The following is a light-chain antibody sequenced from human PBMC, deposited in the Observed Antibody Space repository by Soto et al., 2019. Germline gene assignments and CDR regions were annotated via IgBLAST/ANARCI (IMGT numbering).Light chain of an antibody. CDR3: AAWDDSLNGVV. CDR2: YNN. J-gene: IGLJ2*01. CDR1: SSNIGSNT. V-gene: IGLV1-44*01. Sequence: QSVLTQPPSTSGTPGQRVTSSCSGASSNIGSNTVNWYQHLPGTAPKLLIYYNNQRPSGVPDRFSGSRSGTSASLAITGLQSGDDAYYYCAAWDDSLNGVVFGGGTKLTVL.